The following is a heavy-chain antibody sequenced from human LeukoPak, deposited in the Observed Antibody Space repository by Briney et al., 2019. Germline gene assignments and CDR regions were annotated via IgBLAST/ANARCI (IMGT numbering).Heavy chain of an antibody. CDR3: ARAGSYPYYYYYMDV. V-gene: IGHV3-20*04. CDR2: INWNGGST. Sequence: PGGSLRLSCAASGFTFDDYGMSWVRQAPGKGLEWVSGINWNGGSTGYADSVKGRLTISRDNAKNSLYLQMNSLRAEDTALYYCARAGSYPYYYYYMDVWGKGTTVTVSS. CDR1: GFTFDDYG. J-gene: IGHJ6*03.